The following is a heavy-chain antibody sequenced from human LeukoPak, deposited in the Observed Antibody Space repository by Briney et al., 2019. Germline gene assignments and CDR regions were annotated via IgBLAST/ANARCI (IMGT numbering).Heavy chain of an antibody. D-gene: IGHD1-26*01. CDR3: ARVIIVGATGI. CDR1: GFTFSSYE. J-gene: IGHJ3*02. V-gene: IGHV3-48*03. CDR2: ISSGGSTV. Sequence: GGSLRLACAASGFTFSSYEMNWVRQAPGKGLEWVSYISSGGSTVHYADSVKGRFTISRDNAKNSLYLQMNSLRAEDTAVYYCARVIIVGATGIWGQGTMVTVSS.